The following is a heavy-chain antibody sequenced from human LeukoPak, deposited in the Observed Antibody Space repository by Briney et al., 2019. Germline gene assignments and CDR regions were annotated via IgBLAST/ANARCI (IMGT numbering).Heavy chain of an antibody. CDR1: GGSFSGYY. D-gene: IGHD3-10*01. V-gene: IGHV4-34*01. CDR2: INQSGST. Sequence: SETLSLTCAVYGGSFSGYYWSWMRQPPGEGLEWIGDINQSGSTTYNPSLKSRVTILVDTSKNQFSLKLSSVTAADTAVYFCRRDGAGDYWGQGTLVTVSS. CDR3: RRDGAGDY. J-gene: IGHJ4*02.